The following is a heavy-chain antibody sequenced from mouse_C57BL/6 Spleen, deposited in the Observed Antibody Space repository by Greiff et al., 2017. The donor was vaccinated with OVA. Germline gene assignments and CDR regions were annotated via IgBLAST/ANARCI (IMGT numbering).Heavy chain of an antibody. D-gene: IGHD1-1*01. CDR1: GFNIKNTY. Sequence: EVQLQQSVAELVRPGASVKLSCTASGFNIKNTYMHWVKQRPEQGLEWIGRIDPANGNTKYAPKFQGKATITADTSSNTAYLQLSSLTSEDTAIYYCASYYYGSSYVAYAMDYWGQGTSVTVSS. CDR3: ASYYYGSSYVAYAMDY. V-gene: IGHV14-3*01. J-gene: IGHJ4*01. CDR2: IDPANGNT.